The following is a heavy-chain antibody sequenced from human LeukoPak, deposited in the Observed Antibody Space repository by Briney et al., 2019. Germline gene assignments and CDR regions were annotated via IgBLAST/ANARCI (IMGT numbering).Heavy chain of an antibody. J-gene: IGHJ4*02. CDR2: IKQDGSEK. CDR3: ARDPSTVTTGYY. V-gene: IGHV3-7*01. Sequence: GGSLRLSCAVSGFTFSSYWMSWVRQAPGKGLEWVANIKQDGSEKYYVDSVRGRFTISRDNAKSSLYLQMNSLRAEDTAVYYCARDPSTVTTGYYWGQGTLVTVFS. CDR1: GFTFSSYW. D-gene: IGHD4-17*01.